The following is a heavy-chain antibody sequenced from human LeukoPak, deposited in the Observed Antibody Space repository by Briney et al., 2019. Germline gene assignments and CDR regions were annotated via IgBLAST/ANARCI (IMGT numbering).Heavy chain of an antibody. CDR1: GYTFTSYG. V-gene: IGHV1-69*04. Sequence: SVKVSCKASGYTFTSYGISWVRQAPGQGLEWMGRIIPIFGIANYAQKFQGRVTITADKSTSTAYMELSSLRSEDTAVYYCATRGYPGEHYGMDVWGQGTTVTVSS. D-gene: IGHD7-27*01. CDR3: ATRGYPGEHYGMDV. J-gene: IGHJ6*02. CDR2: IIPIFGIA.